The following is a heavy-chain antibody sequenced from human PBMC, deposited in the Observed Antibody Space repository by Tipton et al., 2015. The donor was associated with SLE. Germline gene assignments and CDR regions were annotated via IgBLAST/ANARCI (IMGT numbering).Heavy chain of an antibody. D-gene: IGHD6-19*01. CDR2: INTGGGS. V-gene: IGHV4-61*09. J-gene: IGHJ6*02. CDR3: ARAAVYRDYSYGLDV. Sequence: TLSLTCTISGDSMTNNNYYWTWIRQPAGKGLEWVGHINTGGGSTSNPSLKGRVTLSLDTSKKQFSLKVTSVTASDTAVYYCARAAVYRDYSYGLDVWGQGTTVIVSS. CDR1: GDSMTNNNYY.